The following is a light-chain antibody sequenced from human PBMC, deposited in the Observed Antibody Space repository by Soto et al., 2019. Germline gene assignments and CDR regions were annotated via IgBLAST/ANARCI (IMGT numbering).Light chain of an antibody. J-gene: IGLJ3*02. CDR3: QSYASSLSAWV. Sequence: QSVLTQPPSVSGAPGQRVTISCTGSSSNIGAGYDVHWYQQLPGTAPKLLIYGNSNRPSGVPDRFSGSKSGTSASLAITGLQAEDEADYYCQSYASSLSAWVFGGGTKVTVL. CDR2: GNS. CDR1: SSNIGAGYD. V-gene: IGLV1-40*01.